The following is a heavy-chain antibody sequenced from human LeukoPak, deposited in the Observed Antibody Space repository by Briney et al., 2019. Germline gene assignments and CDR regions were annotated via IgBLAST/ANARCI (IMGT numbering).Heavy chain of an antibody. CDR2: ISSSGSTI. CDR3: AREIYDYVWGSYLLDY. CDR1: GFTFSSYE. Sequence: PGGSLRLSCAASGFTFSSYEMNWVRQAPGKGLEWVSSISSSGSTIYYADSVKGRFTISRDNAKNSLYLQMNSLRAEDTAVYYCAREIYDYVWGSYLLDYWGQGTLVTVSS. D-gene: IGHD3-16*02. J-gene: IGHJ4*02. V-gene: IGHV3-48*03.